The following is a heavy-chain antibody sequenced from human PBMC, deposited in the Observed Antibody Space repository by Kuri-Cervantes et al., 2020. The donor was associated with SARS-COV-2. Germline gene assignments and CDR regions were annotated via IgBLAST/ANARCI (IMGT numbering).Heavy chain of an antibody. V-gene: IGHV3-23*01. CDR3: AKDHLKWLVPKTDAFDI. Sequence: GECLKISCAASGFTFSSYAMSWVRQAPGKGLEWVSAISGSGGSTYYADSVKGRFTISRDNSKNTLYLQMNSLRAEDTAVYYCAKDHLKWLVPKTDAFDIWGQGTMVTVSS. CDR2: ISGSGGST. CDR1: GFTFSSYA. D-gene: IGHD6-19*01. J-gene: IGHJ3*02.